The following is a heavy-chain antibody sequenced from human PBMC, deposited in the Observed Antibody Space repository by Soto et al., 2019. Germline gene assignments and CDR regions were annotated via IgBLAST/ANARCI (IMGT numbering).Heavy chain of an antibody. J-gene: IGHJ4*02. CDR3: AKGGRITMIVALAY. CDR1: GFTFSSYG. Sequence: QVQLVESGGGVVQPGRSLRLSCAASGFTFSSYGMHWVRQAPGKGLEWVAVISYDGSNKYYADSVKGRFTISRDNSKNTLYLQMNSLKAEDTAVYYCAKGGRITMIVALAYWGQGTLVTVSS. D-gene: IGHD3-22*01. V-gene: IGHV3-30*18. CDR2: ISYDGSNK.